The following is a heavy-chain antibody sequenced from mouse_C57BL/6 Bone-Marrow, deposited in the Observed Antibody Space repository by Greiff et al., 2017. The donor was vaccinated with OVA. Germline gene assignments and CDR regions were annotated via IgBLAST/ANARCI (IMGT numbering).Heavy chain of an antibody. CDR3: ARGDYYGHFDY. CDR2: IYPRDGST. CDR1: GYTFTSYD. D-gene: IGHD1-1*01. V-gene: IGHV1-85*01. J-gene: IGHJ2*01. Sequence: QVQLKESGPELVKPGASVKLSCKASGYTFTSYDINWVKQRPGQGLEWIGWIYPRDGSTKYNEKFKGKATLTVDTSSSTAYMELHSLTSEDSAVYFCARGDYYGHFDYWGQGTTLTVSS.